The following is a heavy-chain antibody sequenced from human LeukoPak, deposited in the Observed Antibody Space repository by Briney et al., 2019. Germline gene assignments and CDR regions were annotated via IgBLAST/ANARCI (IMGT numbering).Heavy chain of an antibody. D-gene: IGHD3-10*01. CDR2: IYHSGST. Sequence: SETLSLTCAVSGHSISSGYYWGWVRQPPGKGLEWIGSIYHSGSTFYNPSLKSRVTISVDTSKNQFSLKLSSVTAADTAVYYCARDYYGSGSPGWFDPWGQGTLVTVSS. V-gene: IGHV4-38-2*02. CDR1: GHSISSGYY. J-gene: IGHJ5*02. CDR3: ARDYYGSGSPGWFDP.